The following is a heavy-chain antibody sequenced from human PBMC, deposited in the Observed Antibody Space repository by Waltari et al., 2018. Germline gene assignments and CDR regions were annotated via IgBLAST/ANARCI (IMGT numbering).Heavy chain of an antibody. Sequence: QVQLQESGPGLVKPSETLSLTCTVSGGSISSHYWSWIRQPPGKGLEWIGYIYYSGSTNYTPSLKSRVTISVDTSKNQFSLKLSSVTAADTAVYYCARAAAGMGAFDIWGQGTMVTVSS. CDR3: ARAAAGMGAFDI. D-gene: IGHD6-13*01. V-gene: IGHV4-59*11. J-gene: IGHJ3*02. CDR1: GGSISSHY. CDR2: IYYSGST.